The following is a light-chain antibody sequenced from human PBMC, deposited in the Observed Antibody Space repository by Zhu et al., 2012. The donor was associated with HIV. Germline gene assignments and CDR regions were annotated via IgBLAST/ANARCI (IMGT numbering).Light chain of an antibody. V-gene: IGKV3-20*01. J-gene: IGKJ1*01. CDR2: VYP. CDR3: QQYDDSFTWT. CDR1: QSVISNY. Sequence: EVLLTQSPATLSLSPGERATLSCRASQSVISNYLAWYQQNLARLPGSSFMVYPVGPLASQTGSVAVGLGQTSLSPSADWSLKIFALYYCQQYDDSFTWTFGQGTKVEIK.